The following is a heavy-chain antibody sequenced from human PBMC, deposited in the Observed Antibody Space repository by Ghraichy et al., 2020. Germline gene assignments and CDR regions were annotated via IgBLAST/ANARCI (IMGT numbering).Heavy chain of an antibody. J-gene: IGHJ4*02. CDR1: GFSFSSYD. Sequence: GESLNISCVASGFSFSSYDMNWVRQAPGKGLEWVAHISSSGSTIYYADSVRGRFTISRDNAKNSLFLQMKTLRAEDTAVYYCARILASRPYFDYWGQGSLVTVSS. V-gene: IGHV3-48*03. D-gene: IGHD6-6*01. CDR2: ISSSGSTI. CDR3: ARILASRPYFDY.